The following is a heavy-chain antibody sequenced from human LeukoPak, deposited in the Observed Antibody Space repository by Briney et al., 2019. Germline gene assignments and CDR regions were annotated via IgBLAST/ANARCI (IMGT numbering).Heavy chain of an antibody. V-gene: IGHV1-18*01. D-gene: IGHD3-10*01. CDR1: GYTFTNYA. CDR3: AREIEVLLWFGESGSAFDI. CDR2: ISAYNGNT. Sequence: ASVKVSCKASGYTFTNYAISWVRQAPGQGLEWMGWISAYNGNTNYAQKLQGRVTMTTDTSTSTAYMELRSLRSDDTAVYYCAREIEVLLWFGESGSAFDIWGQGTMVTVSS. J-gene: IGHJ3*02.